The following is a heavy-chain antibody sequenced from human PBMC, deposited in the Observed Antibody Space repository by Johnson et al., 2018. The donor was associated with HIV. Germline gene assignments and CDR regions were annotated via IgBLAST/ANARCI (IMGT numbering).Heavy chain of an antibody. CDR3: ARDRGGGSYHDAFDI. Sequence: VQLVESGGGVVQPGRSLRLSCAASGFTFSTYGMHCVRQAPGMGLARVAVMRYDGSNSYYADSVTGRFTISGENAKNSLYLQMNSLRAEDTAVYYCARDRGGGSYHDAFDIWGQGTMVTVSS. J-gene: IGHJ3*02. CDR1: GFTFSTYG. D-gene: IGHD1-26*01. CDR2: MRYDGSNS. V-gene: IGHV3-33*01.